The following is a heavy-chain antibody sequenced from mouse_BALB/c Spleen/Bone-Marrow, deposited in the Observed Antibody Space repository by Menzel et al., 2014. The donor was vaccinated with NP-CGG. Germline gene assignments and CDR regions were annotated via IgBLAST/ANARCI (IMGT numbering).Heavy chain of an antibody. CDR3: ARYGSSPYYAMDY. CDR1: GYTFXDYN. D-gene: IGHD1-1*01. Sequence: EVQLVESGPELVKPGASVKISCKASGYTFXDYNMHWVKQSHGKSLEWIGYIYPYNGGTGYNQKFKSKATLTVDNSSSTAYMELRSLTSEDSAVYYCARYGSSPYYAMDYWGQGTSVTVSS. V-gene: IGHV1S29*02. CDR2: IYPYNGGT. J-gene: IGHJ4*01.